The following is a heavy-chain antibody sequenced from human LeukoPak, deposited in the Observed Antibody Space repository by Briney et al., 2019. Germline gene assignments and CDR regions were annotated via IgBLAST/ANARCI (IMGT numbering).Heavy chain of an antibody. J-gene: IGHJ4*02. CDR2: IIPIFGTA. CDR3: ASSGNGYSYGYLDY. D-gene: IGHD5-18*01. Sequence: SVKVSCKASGGTFSSYAISWVRQAPGQGLEWMGGIIPIFGTANYAQKFQGRVTITADESTSTAYMELSSLRSEDTAVYYCASSGNGYSYGYLDYWGQGTLVTVSS. CDR1: GGTFSSYA. V-gene: IGHV1-69*01.